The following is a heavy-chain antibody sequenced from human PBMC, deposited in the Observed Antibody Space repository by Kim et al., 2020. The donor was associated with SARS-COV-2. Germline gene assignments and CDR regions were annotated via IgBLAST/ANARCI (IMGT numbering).Heavy chain of an antibody. Sequence: YSDSVQGRFTISRDNSQNTLFLEIGSLSSADTALYYCARVTTGTFDYWGQGTLVTVSS. J-gene: IGHJ4*02. D-gene: IGHD1-1*01. V-gene: IGHV3-30*03. CDR3: ARVTTGTFDY.